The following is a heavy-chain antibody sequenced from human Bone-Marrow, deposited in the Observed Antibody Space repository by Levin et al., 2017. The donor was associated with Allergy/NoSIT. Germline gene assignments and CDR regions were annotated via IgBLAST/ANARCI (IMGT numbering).Heavy chain of an antibody. CDR1: GFPFTNAW. Sequence: PGESLKISCAASGFPFTNAWMNWIRQTPGKGLEWVGRIKNRVDGETADYATPVKGRFTISRDDSKNTLYLQMSSLKTDDTAIYYCTTWGWDLSDYACWGRGTLVTVSS. D-gene: IGHD3-22*01. CDR2: IKNRVDGETA. J-gene: IGHJ2*01. CDR3: TTWGWDLSDYAC. V-gene: IGHV3-15*07.